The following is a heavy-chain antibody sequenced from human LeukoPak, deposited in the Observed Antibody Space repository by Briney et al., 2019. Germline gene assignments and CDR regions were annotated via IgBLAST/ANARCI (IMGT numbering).Heavy chain of an antibody. Sequence: ASVKVSCKVSGYTLTELSMHWVRQAPGKGLEWMGGFDPEDGETIYAQKFQGRVTMTEDTSTDTAYMELSSLRSEDTAVYYCATGRRSSSWYLGYYYYYMDGWGKGTTVTVSS. J-gene: IGHJ6*03. V-gene: IGHV1-24*01. D-gene: IGHD6-13*01. CDR2: FDPEDGET. CDR3: ATGRRSSSWYLGYYYYYMDG. CDR1: GYTLTELS.